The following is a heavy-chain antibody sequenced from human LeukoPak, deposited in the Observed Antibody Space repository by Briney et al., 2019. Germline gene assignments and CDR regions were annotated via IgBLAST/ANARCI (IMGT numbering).Heavy chain of an antibody. J-gene: IGHJ4*02. V-gene: IGHV1-2*02. CDR1: GYTFTDYP. D-gene: IGHD3-10*01. CDR2: INPKIGGT. Sequence: ASVKVSCKASGYTFTDYPIHWVRQAPGQGLEWMGWINPKIGGTNYAQKFQGRVTMTRDTSISTAYMELSRLRSDDTAVYYCAREIGSGSFLDNWGQGTLVTVSS. CDR3: AREIGSGSFLDN.